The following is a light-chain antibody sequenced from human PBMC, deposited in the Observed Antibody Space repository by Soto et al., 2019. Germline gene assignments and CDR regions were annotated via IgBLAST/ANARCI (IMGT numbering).Light chain of an antibody. CDR1: QGVRSY. V-gene: IGKV1-9*01. CDR2: GAS. Sequence: IQLTQSPSSLSASVGVRVTITCRASQGVRSYLAWFQQRPGKAPKLLIFGASTLQNGVPARFSGGGFGTEFTLTITSLQPEDFATYHCHQVYTYPRTFGQGTKVEIK. J-gene: IGKJ1*01. CDR3: HQVYTYPRT.